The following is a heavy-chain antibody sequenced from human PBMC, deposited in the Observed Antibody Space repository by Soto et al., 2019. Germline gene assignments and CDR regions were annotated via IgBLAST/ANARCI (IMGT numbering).Heavy chain of an antibody. J-gene: IGHJ5*02. Sequence: SETLSLTCPVSGGSVSSATYFWIWVRQPPGGGLEWIAYILHSGSSMYNPSLKSRVTISLSTSKTQFSLRLTSVTAADTAVYYCARGMYKSGWNLDLWGQGIVVTVSS. V-gene: IGHV4-61*01. CDR1: GGSVSSATYF. D-gene: IGHD6-19*01. CDR3: ARGMYKSGWNLDL. CDR2: ILHSGSS.